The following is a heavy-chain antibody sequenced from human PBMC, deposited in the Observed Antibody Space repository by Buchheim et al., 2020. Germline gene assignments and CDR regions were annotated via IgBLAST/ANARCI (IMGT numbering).Heavy chain of an antibody. D-gene: IGHD6-13*01. Sequence: QVQLQQWGAGLLKPSETLSLTCAVYGGSFSDYYWNWIRQPPGKGLEWIGEINHSGSTNYNPSLKSRVIISVDTSKNQFSLKLSSVTAADTAVYYCAGIAATGLYGMDVWGQGTT. V-gene: IGHV4-34*01. CDR1: GGSFSDYY. J-gene: IGHJ6*02. CDR3: AGIAATGLYGMDV. CDR2: INHSGST.